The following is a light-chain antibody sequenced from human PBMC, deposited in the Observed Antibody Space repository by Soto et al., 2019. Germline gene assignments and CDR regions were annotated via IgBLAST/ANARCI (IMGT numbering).Light chain of an antibody. CDR1: QGVSDW. J-gene: IGKJ2*01. V-gene: IGKV1-5*03. CDR3: HQYDKYPFT. CDR2: KAC. Sequence: DVQMTQSPSTLSASVGDRVTITCRAGQGVSDWLAWYQQKPGKAPQLLIYKACTLESGVPSRFSGTVSGTEFTLTISSLQSDDFATYFCHQYDKYPFTFGQGTKLELK.